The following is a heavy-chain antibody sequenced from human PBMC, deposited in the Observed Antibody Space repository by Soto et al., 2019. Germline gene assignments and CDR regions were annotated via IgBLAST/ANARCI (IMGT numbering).Heavy chain of an antibody. J-gene: IGHJ4*02. Sequence: EVQLLESGGGLVQPGGSLRLSCAVSGFTFSNYAMSWVRQAPGKGLEWVSVISGSGGSTFYADSVKGRFTISRDNSKKTPHMQMNSLRAEDTAVYYWPKDSGSSGLFDYWGQGTLVAVSS. CDR3: PKDSGSSGLFDY. D-gene: IGHD5-12*01. V-gene: IGHV3-23*01. CDR1: GFTFSNYA. CDR2: ISGSGGST.